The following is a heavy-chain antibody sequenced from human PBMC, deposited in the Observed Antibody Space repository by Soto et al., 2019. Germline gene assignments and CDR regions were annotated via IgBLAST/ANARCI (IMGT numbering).Heavy chain of an antibody. Sequence: GASVKVSCKVSGYTLTELSMHWVRQAPGKRLEWMGGFDPEDGETIYAQKFQGRVTMTEDTSTDTAYMELSSLRSEDTAVYYCATKSSTYKSYYYYGMDVWGQGTTVTVSS. J-gene: IGHJ6*02. CDR3: ATKSSTYKSYYYYGMDV. D-gene: IGHD2-2*01. V-gene: IGHV1-24*01. CDR2: FDPEDGET. CDR1: GYTLTELS.